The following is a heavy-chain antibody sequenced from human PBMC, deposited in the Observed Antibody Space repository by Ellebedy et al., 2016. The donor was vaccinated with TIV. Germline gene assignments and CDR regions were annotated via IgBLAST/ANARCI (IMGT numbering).Heavy chain of an antibody. V-gene: IGHV3-48*02. J-gene: IGHJ4*02. CDR2: ISTSGHTK. CDR1: GFTFSSYN. Sequence: GGSLRLSCATSGFTFSSYNMNWVRQAPGRGLEWVSHISTSGHTKYYAESVKGRFTISRDNAKNSLYRQMNSLRDEDAAVYYCARDPADYWGQGTLVTVSS. CDR3: ARDPADY.